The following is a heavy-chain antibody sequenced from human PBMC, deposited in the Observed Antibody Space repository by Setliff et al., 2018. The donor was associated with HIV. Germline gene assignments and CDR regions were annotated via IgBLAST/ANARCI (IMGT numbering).Heavy chain of an antibody. J-gene: IGHJ4*02. CDR3: ASGEPYYYDSTGYSGNYFDY. Sequence: PSETLSLTCTVSGGSISSGGYYWGWIRQPPGRGLEWIGAIHHSGNTYYNPSLKSRVTISVDTSKNLFSLKVNSVTAADTAVYYCASGEPYYYDSTGYSGNYFDYWGQGTLVTVSS. V-gene: IGHV4-39*07. D-gene: IGHD3-22*01. CDR1: GGSISSGGYY. CDR2: IHHSGNT.